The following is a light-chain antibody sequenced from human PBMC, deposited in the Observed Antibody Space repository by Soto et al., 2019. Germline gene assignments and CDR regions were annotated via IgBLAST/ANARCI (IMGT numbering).Light chain of an antibody. J-gene: IGLJ1*01. CDR3: SSYASSSTYV. V-gene: IGLV2-23*01. CDR1: SSDVGSYNL. CDR2: EGT. Sequence: QSVLTQPASVSGSPGQSITISCTGTSSDVGSYNLVSWYQQHPGKAPKLMIYEGTKRPSGVSDRFSGSRSGNTASLTISGLQAEDETDYSCSSYASSSTYVFRTGTKVTVL.